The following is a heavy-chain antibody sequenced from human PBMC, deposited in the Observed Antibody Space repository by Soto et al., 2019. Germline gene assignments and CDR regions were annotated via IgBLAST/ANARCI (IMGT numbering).Heavy chain of an antibody. CDR1: GYTFTTHG. J-gene: IGHJ6*02. CDR3: ARVPPSIVVVPASTAYYYYVMDI. D-gene: IGHD2-2*01. CDR2: ISTYSGNT. Sequence: QIQLVQSGTEVKKPGASVKVSCKASGYTFTTHGITWVRQAPGQGLEWMGWISTYSGNTNYAQKRQGRGTMTTDTSTSTAYMELRSLGSDDTAVYYCARVPPSIVVVPASTAYYYYVMDIWVQGTTVTVSS. V-gene: IGHV1-18*01.